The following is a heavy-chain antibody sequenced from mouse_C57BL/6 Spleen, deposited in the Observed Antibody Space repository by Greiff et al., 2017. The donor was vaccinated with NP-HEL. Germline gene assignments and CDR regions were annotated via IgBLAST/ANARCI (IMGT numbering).Heavy chain of an antibody. V-gene: IGHV1-15*01. CDR1: GYTFTDYE. J-gene: IGHJ3*01. CDR3: TETVQATSSFAY. CDR2: IDPETGGT. D-gene: IGHD3-2*02. Sequence: VQLVESGAELVRPGASVTLSCKASGYTFTDYEMHWVKQTPVHGLEWIGAIDPETGGTAYNQKFKGKAILTADKSSSTAYMELRSLTSEDSAVYYCTETVQATSSFAYWGQGTLVTVSA.